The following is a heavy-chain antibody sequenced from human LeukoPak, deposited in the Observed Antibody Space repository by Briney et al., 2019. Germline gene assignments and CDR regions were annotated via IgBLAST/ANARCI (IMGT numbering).Heavy chain of an antibody. D-gene: IGHD2-2*01. J-gene: IGHJ5*02. Sequence: SETLSLTCAVYGGSFSGYYWSWIRQPPGKGLEWIGEINHSGSTNYNPSLKSRVTISVDTSKNQFSLKLSSVTAADTAVYYCARGRGPAARGPYNWFDPWGREPWSPSPQ. V-gene: IGHV4-34*01. CDR2: INHSGST. CDR3: ARGRGPAARGPYNWFDP. CDR1: GGSFSGYY.